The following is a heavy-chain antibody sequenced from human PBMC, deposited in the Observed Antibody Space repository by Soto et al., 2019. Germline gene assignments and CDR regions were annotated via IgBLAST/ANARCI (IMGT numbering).Heavy chain of an antibody. J-gene: IGHJ4*02. D-gene: IGHD1-1*01. CDR2: IYYTGST. CDR1: GGTVSSGNYY. Sequence: PSETLSLTCSVSGGTVSSGNYYWSWIRQPPGKGLEWIGYIYYTGSTNYNPSLKSRVTISVDTSKHQFSLKLSSVTAADTAVYYCARDPPNWNDVPLYYFDYWGQGTLVTVSS. CDR3: ARDPPNWNDVPLYYFDY. V-gene: IGHV4-61*01.